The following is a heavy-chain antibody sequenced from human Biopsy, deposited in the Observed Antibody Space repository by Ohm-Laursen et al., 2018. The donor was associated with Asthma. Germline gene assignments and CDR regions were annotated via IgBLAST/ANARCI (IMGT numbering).Heavy chain of an antibody. J-gene: IGHJ3*01. CDR3: ARTYYDFLTGQVKDVFGV. D-gene: IGHD3-9*01. CDR2: VNTGNGDT. V-gene: IGHV1-3*04. Sequence: ASVKVSCKASGYNFISFVIHWVRQAPGQRLEWMGWVNTGNGDTKYLQKFQGRVTITRDTSASTAYMELRSLRSEDTATYYCARTYYDFLTGQVKDVFGVWGQGTMVTVSS. CDR1: GYNFISFV.